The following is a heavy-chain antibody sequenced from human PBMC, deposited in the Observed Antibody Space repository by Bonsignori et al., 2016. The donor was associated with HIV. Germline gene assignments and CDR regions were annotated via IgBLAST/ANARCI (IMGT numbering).Heavy chain of an antibody. J-gene: IGHJ4*02. CDR2: ISYDGSNK. V-gene: IGHV3-30-3*01. CDR3: ARDPSLRYFDWLLTF. Sequence: WIRQPPGRGLEWVAVISYDGSNKYYADSVKGRFTISRDNSKNTLYLQMNSLRAEDTAVYYCARDPSLRYFDWLLTFWGQGTLVTVSS. D-gene: IGHD3-9*01.